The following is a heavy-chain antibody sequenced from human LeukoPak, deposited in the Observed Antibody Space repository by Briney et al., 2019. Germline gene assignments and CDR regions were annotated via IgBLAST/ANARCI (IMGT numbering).Heavy chain of an antibody. CDR2: INPNSGGT. V-gene: IGHV1-2*02. CDR1: GYTFTSYG. Sequence: ASVKVSCEASGYTFTSYGISWVRQAPGQGLEWMGWINPNSGGTNYAQKFQGRVTMTRDTSISTAYMELSRLRSDDTAVYYCARVRASGWYHPFIDYFDYWGQGTLVTVSS. CDR3: ARVRASGWYHPFIDYFDY. D-gene: IGHD6-19*01. J-gene: IGHJ4*02.